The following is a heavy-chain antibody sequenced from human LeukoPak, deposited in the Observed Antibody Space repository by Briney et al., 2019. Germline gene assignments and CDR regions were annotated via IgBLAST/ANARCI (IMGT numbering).Heavy chain of an antibody. CDR1: GGSFSGYY. CDR3: ASSCSGGSCYSAILS. CDR2: INHSGST. Sequence: PSETLSLTCAVYGGSFSGYYWSWIRQPPGKGLEWIGEINHSGSTNYNPSLKSRVTISVDTSKNQFSLKLSSVTAADTAVYYCASSCSGGSCYSAILSWGQGTLVTVSS. V-gene: IGHV4-34*01. D-gene: IGHD2-15*01. J-gene: IGHJ5*02.